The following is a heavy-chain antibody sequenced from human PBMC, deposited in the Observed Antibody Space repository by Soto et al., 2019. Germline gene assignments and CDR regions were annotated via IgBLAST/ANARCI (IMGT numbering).Heavy chain of an antibody. D-gene: IGHD2-15*01. V-gene: IGHV5-51*01. CDR2: IYPGDSDT. CDR1: GYSFTSYW. J-gene: IGHJ6*02. CDR3: ARYCSGGSCYREYYYYGMDV. Sequence: HGESLQISCKGSGYSFTSYWSGWVRQMPGKGLEWMGIIYPGDSDTRYSPSFQGQVTISADKSISTAYLQWSSLKASDTAMYYCARYCSGGSCYREYYYYGMDVWGQGTTVTVSS.